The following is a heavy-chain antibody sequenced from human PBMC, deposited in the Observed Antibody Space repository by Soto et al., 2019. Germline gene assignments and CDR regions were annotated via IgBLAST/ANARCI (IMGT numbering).Heavy chain of an antibody. J-gene: IGHJ4*02. CDR1: GYTLTELS. CDR2: FDPEDGET. CDR3: ATFQLPQRYSGYDYYFDY. V-gene: IGHV1-24*01. Sequence: ASVKVSCKVSGYTLTELSMHWVRQAPGKGLEWMGGFDPEDGETIYAQKFQGRVTMTEDTSTDTAYMELSSLRSEDTAVYYCATFQLPQRYSGYDYYFDYWGQGTLVTVS. D-gene: IGHD5-12*01.